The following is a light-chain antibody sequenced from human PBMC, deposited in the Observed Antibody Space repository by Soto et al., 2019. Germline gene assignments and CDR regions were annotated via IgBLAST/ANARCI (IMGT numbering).Light chain of an antibody. CDR1: SNDVGHSSF. Sequence: QSALTQPPSASGSPGQSVTISCTGNSNDVGHSSFISWYQQHPGKGPKLIIYEVSKRPSGVPDRFSGSKSGNTASLSVSGLQDEDEADYFCNAQAENGKLVFGTGTKLTVL. J-gene: IGLJ1*01. CDR2: EVS. CDR3: NAQAENGKLV. V-gene: IGLV2-8*01.